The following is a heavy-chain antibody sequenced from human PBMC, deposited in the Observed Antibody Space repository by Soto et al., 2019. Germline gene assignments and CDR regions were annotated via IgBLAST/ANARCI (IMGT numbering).Heavy chain of an antibody. J-gene: IGHJ6*02. V-gene: IGHV1-2*04. CDR2: INPNSGGT. D-gene: IGHD2-8*01. CDR1: GYTFTGYY. Sequence: GASVKVSCTASGYTFTGYYMHWVRQAPGQGLEWMGWINPNSGGTNYAQKFQGWVTMTRDTSISTAYMELSRLRSDDTAVYYCATETKGDYYGMDVWGQGTTVTVSS. CDR3: ATETKGDYYGMDV.